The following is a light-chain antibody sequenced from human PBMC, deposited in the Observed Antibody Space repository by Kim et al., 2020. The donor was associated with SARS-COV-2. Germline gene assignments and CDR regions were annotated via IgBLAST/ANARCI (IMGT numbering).Light chain of an antibody. J-gene: IGKJ1*01. Sequence: EIAMTQSPATLSVSPGERVTLSCRASQTVSSSFAWYQQKPGQPPRVLTYDASSRATGIPARFSGSGSGTEFTLTISSLQSEDFAVYYCQQYNSWPQTFGQGTKVDIK. V-gene: IGKV3-15*01. CDR3: QQYNSWPQT. CDR1: QTVSSS. CDR2: DAS.